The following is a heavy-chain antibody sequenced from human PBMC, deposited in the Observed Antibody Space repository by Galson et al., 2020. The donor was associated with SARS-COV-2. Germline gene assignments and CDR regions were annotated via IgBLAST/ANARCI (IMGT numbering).Heavy chain of an antibody. CDR1: GVTVSSHS. J-gene: IGHJ4*02. CDR3: TTSPYTPMAPYYFDN. V-gene: IGHV1-69*02. CDR2: FFPMMPRV. Sequence: SVKVSCKASGVTVSSHSISWIRQAPGQGLEWMGRFFPMMPRVDIVQKFQGRTTMTADRSATTFYLELKNLRSDDTAVFYCTTSPYTPMAPYYFDNWGRGTLVTVSS. D-gene: IGHD3-10*01.